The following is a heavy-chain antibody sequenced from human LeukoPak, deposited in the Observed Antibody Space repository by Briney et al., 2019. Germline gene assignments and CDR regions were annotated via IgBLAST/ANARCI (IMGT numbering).Heavy chain of an antibody. CDR2: INHSGST. V-gene: IGHV4-34*01. CDR1: GGSFSGYY. J-gene: IGHJ4*02. CDR3: ARHGEYYDSSGYYYFDY. D-gene: IGHD3-22*01. Sequence: SATLSLTCAVYGGSFSGYYWSWIRHPPGKGLEWIGEINHSGSTNYNPSLKSRVTISVDTSKNQFSLKLSSVTAADTAVYYCARHGEYYDSSGYYYFDYWGQGTLVTVSS.